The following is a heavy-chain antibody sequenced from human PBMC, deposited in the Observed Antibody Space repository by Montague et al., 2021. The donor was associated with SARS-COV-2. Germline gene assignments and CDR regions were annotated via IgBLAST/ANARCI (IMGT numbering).Heavy chain of an antibody. CDR2: INHSGST. V-gene: IGHV4-34*01. D-gene: IGHD1-1*01. Sequence: SETLSLTCAVYGGSFSDYYWSWIRQPPGKGLEWMGEINHSGSTGYNPPLKSRVTISVDTSKNQFSLRLTSVTAADTAVCYCARERQGNYFHYYGLDVWGQGTTVTVSS. CDR3: ARERQGNYFHYYGLDV. CDR1: GGSFSDYY. J-gene: IGHJ6*02.